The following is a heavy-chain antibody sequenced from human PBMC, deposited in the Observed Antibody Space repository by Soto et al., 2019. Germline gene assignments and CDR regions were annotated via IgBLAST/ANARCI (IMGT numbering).Heavy chain of an antibody. CDR1: GGTFSSYA. CDR2: IIPIFGTA. CDR3: ARAEGDRYYDFWSGSYGMDV. J-gene: IGHJ6*02. Sequence: SVKVSCKASGGTFSSYAISWVRQAPGQGLEWLGGIIPIFGTANYAQKFQGRVTITADESTSTAYMELSSLRSEDTAVYYCARAEGDRYYDFWSGSYGMDVWGQGTTVTVSS. V-gene: IGHV1-69*13. D-gene: IGHD3-3*01.